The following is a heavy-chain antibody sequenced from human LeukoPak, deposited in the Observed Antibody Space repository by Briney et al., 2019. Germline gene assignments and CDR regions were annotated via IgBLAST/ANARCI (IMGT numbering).Heavy chain of an antibody. CDR1: GFHFRSYG. Sequence: PGGSLRLSCAASGFHFRSYGMQWVRQAPGKGLEWVAVISYDGSTKDYAESVKGRFTISRDNSKKMVDLQMNSLRPEDTAVYYCAKEAAGSWTGFFDNWGQGTLVTVSS. J-gene: IGHJ4*02. CDR3: AKEAAGSWTGFFDN. CDR2: ISYDGSTK. D-gene: IGHD3/OR15-3a*01. V-gene: IGHV3-30*18.